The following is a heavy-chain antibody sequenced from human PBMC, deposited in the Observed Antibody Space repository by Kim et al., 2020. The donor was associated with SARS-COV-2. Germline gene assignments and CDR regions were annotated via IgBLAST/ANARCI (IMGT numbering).Heavy chain of an antibody. D-gene: IGHD3-10*01. CDR1: DGSISSYY. CDR2: IYYSGST. J-gene: IGHJ4*02. V-gene: IGHV4-59*01. Sequence: SETLSLTCTVSDGSISSYYWSWIRQPPGKGLEWIGYIYYSGSTNYNPSLKSRVTISVDTSKNQFSLKLSSVTAADTAVYYCARDPGSGSYDYWGQGTLVTVSS. CDR3: ARDPGSGSYDY.